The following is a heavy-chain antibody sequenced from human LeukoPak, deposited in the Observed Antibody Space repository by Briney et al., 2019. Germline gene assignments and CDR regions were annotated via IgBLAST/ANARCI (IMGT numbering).Heavy chain of an antibody. CDR1: GFTFTDYS. Sequence: KTGGSLRLSCAASGFTFTDYSMTWVRQAPGKGLEWVSSISTVSTYKFYSDSVKGRFTISRDNAKNILYLQMSSLSAEDTGVYYCARDGSGFYLYYYMDVWGRGTPATVSS. CDR3: ARDGSGFYLYYYMDV. CDR2: ISTVSTYK. V-gene: IGHV3-21*01. J-gene: IGHJ6*03. D-gene: IGHD6-25*01.